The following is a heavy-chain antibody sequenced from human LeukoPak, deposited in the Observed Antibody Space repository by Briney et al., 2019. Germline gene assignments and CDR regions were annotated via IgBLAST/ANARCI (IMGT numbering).Heavy chain of an antibody. CDR1: GGSISSSSYY. V-gene: IGHV4-39*07. J-gene: IGHJ4*02. Sequence: PSETLSLTCTVSGGSISSSSYYWGWIRQPPGKGLEWIGSIYYSGSTYYNPSLKSRVTISVDTSKNQFSLKLSSVTAADTAVYYCARDTPALLATDYWGQGTLVTVSS. CDR3: ARDTPALLATDY. CDR2: IYYSGST.